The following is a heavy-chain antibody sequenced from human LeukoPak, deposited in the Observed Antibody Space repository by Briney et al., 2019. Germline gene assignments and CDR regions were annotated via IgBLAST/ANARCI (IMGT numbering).Heavy chain of an antibody. CDR3: ARDGGTMVRGDTSSPGRYYYSYMDV. CDR2: IIPIFGTA. V-gene: IGHV1-69*13. D-gene: IGHD3-10*01. J-gene: IGHJ6*03. CDR1: GDTFSSNA. Sequence: SVKVSCKAPGDTFSSNAISWVRHAPGQGLEWMGGIIPIFGTANYAQTSQGRVTITAYESTSTAYMELSSLRSEDTAVYYCARDGGTMVRGDTSSPGRYYYSYMDVWGKGTTVTVSS.